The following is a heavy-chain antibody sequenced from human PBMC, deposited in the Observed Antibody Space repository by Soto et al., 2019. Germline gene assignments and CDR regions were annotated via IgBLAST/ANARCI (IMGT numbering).Heavy chain of an antibody. Sequence: SETLSLTCAVYGGSFSGYYWSWIGQPPGKGLEWIGEINHSGSTNYNPSLKSRVTISVDTSKNQFSLKLSSVTAADTAVYYCARVGGARYCSSTSCYRVYYYGMDVWGQGTTVTVSS. J-gene: IGHJ6*02. CDR1: GGSFSGYY. V-gene: IGHV4-34*01. D-gene: IGHD2-2*02. CDR2: INHSGST. CDR3: ARVGGARYCSSTSCYRVYYYGMDV.